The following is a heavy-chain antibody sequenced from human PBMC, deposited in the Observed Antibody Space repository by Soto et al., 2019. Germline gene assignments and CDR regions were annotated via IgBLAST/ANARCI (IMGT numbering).Heavy chain of an antibody. J-gene: IGHJ4*02. D-gene: IGHD3-10*01. Sequence: GGSLRLSCAASGFTFSSYGMHWVRQAPGKGLEWVAVISYDGSNKYYADSVKGRFAISRDNSKNTLYLQMNSLRAEDTAVYYCARRSSSGSYSFNDYWGQGILVTVSS. CDR3: ARRSSSGSYSFNDY. CDR1: GFTFSSYG. V-gene: IGHV3-30*03. CDR2: ISYDGSNK.